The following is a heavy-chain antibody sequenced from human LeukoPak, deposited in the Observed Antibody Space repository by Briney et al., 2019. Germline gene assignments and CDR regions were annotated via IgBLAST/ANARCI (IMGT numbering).Heavy chain of an antibody. Sequence: GASVKVSCKASGGTFSSYAISWVRQAPGQGLEWMGRIIPILGIANYAQKFQGRVTITADKSTSTAYMELSSLRSEDTAVYYCARGSRNSGLDYWGQGTPVTVSS. CDR3: ARGSRNSGLDY. J-gene: IGHJ4*02. V-gene: IGHV1-69*04. CDR2: IIPILGIA. D-gene: IGHD6-19*01. CDR1: GGTFSSYA.